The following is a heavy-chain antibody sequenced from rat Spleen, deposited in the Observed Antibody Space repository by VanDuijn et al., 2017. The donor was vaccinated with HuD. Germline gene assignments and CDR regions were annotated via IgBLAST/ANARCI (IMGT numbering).Heavy chain of an antibody. CDR2: ISAGGANT. D-gene: IGHD1-6*01. CDR3: VRHDGRMYTTDQGGFAY. Sequence: EVQLVESGGGLVQPGRSLKLSCAASGFIFSNYYMAWVRQAPTKGLEWVAFISAGGANTHYRDSVKGRFTISRDNAQSTLYLQMDSLRSEDTATYYCVRHDGRMYTTDQGGFAYWGQGTLVTVSS. J-gene: IGHJ3*01. CDR1: GFIFSNYY. V-gene: IGHV5-25*01.